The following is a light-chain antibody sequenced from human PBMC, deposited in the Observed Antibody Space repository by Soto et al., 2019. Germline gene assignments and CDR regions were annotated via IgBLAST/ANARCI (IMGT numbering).Light chain of an antibody. V-gene: IGKV3-15*01. CDR2: HTS. J-gene: IGKJ5*01. CDR1: QSIGDN. Sequence: EIVMTQSPATLSVSPGESATLSCRASQSIGDNLAWYQQKPGLAPRLLIYHTSTRATGVPARFSGSGSGTEFTLTISRLEPEDFAVYYCQQYGNSIPITFGQGTRLEIK. CDR3: QQYGNSIPIT.